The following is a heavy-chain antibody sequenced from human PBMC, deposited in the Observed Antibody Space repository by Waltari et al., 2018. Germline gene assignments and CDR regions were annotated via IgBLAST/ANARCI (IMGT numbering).Heavy chain of an antibody. CDR3: ARKGGRGYTYGPFYYDS. Sequence: EVQLVEAGGDIVQPGGSLRLSCAASGFRFSDYWMHWVRQVPGKGLVGVSRINRDGSSISYSDSVKGRFTISRDNSKNMLYLQLNSLRAEDTAVYYCARKGGRGYTYGPFYYDSWGQGTLVTVSS. D-gene: IGHD5-18*01. J-gene: IGHJ4*02. V-gene: IGHV3-74*01. CDR1: GFRFSDYW. CDR2: INRDGSSI.